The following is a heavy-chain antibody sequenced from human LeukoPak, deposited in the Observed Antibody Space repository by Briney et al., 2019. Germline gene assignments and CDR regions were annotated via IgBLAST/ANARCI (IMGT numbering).Heavy chain of an antibody. J-gene: IGHJ4*02. CDR3: ARSGLSRFDY. D-gene: IGHD4/OR15-4a*01. CDR1: GFTFSTYG. V-gene: IGHV3-23*01. CDR2: ISGSGANT. Sequence: GGSLRLSCAASGFTFSTYGMTWVRQAPGKGLEWVSAISGSGANTYYADSVKGRLTISRDNSKNTLYLQMNSLRAEDTAVYYCARSGLSRFDYWGQGTLVTVSS.